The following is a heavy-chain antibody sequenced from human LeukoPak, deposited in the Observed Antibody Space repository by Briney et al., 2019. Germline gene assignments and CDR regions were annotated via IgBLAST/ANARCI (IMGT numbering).Heavy chain of an antibody. J-gene: IGHJ4*02. CDR3: ARGGVATIDY. CDR1: GFTFSSYA. D-gene: IGHD5-12*01. V-gene: IGHV3-30*04. Sequence: GRSLRLSCAASGFTFSSYAMHWVRQAPGKGLEWVAVISYDGSNKYYADSVKGRFTISRDNSKNTLYLQMNSLRAEDTAVYYCARGGVATIDYWGQGTLVTVSS. CDR2: ISYDGSNK.